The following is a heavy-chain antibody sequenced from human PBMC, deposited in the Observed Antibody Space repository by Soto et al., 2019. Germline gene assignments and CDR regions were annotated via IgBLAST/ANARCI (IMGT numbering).Heavy chain of an antibody. CDR2: ISAFNGDT. J-gene: IGHJ4*02. D-gene: IGHD6-25*01. Sequence: QVQLVQSGSEVKKPGASVNVSCKAFSYTFTSYGFSWVRQVPGQGLEWLGWISAFNGDTQYAQTMKGRLTVTTDTSTTTVHMELRSLTPADTAVYYCTREAGWQRMVPYDWGQGTLVSVS. CDR3: TREAGWQRMVPYD. V-gene: IGHV1-18*04. CDR1: SYTFTSYG.